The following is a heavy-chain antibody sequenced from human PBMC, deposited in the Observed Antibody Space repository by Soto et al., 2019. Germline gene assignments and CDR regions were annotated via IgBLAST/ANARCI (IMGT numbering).Heavy chain of an antibody. V-gene: IGHV1-3*01. CDR1: GYTFTSYA. J-gene: IGHJ4*02. CDR2: INAGNGHT. Sequence: QVQLVQSGAEVKKPGASVKVSCKASGYTFTSYAMHWVRQAPGQRLEWMGWINAGNGHTKYSQKFQGRVTITRDTSASTAYMELSSLRSEDTAGYYCARDEDYFDYWGQGTLVTVSS. CDR3: ARDEDYFDY.